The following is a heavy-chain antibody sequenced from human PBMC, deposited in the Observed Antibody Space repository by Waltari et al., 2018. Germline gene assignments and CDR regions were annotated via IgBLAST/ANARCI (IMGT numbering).Heavy chain of an antibody. Sequence: EVQLVESGGGLVEPGGSLRLSCVASGFSCSNYWMSWVRQAPGKGLEWVADIKEDGSKEYYLGSVKGRFTISRDNAKNSVYLQMNSLRPEDTAVYYCARDWEGERPNFDYWGQGTLVTVSS. V-gene: IGHV3-7*04. CDR1: GFSCSNYW. D-gene: IGHD1-26*01. CDR2: IKEDGSKE. J-gene: IGHJ4*02. CDR3: ARDWEGERPNFDY.